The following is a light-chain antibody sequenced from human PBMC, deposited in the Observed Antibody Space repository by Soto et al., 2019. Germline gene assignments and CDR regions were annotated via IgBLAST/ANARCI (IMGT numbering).Light chain of an antibody. CDR1: QGVSGW. Sequence: DIQMTQSPSSVSASVGDRVTITCRASQGVSGWLAWYQQRPGKAPELLIYAVSNLQSGVPSRFSGSGSGTEFTLTISSLQPEDFATYYCQRANGFPVTFGGGTRVEMK. V-gene: IGKV1-12*01. CDR3: QRANGFPVT. J-gene: IGKJ4*01. CDR2: AVS.